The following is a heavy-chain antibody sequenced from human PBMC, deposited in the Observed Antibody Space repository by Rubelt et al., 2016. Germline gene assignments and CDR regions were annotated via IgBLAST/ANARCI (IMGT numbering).Heavy chain of an antibody. CDR1: GYTFTSYY. V-gene: IGHV1-46*04. D-gene: IGHD5-24*01. CDR3: ARERDDYCDY. CDR2: INPSGGST. J-gene: IGHJ4*02. Sequence: QVQLVQSGAEVKKPGASVKVSCKASGYTFTSYYMHWVRQAPGQGLEWMGIINPSGGSTSYAQRLQGRVTMTMDNSTSTAYMELRSLRSDETAVYYCARERDDYCDYWVQGTLVTVSS.